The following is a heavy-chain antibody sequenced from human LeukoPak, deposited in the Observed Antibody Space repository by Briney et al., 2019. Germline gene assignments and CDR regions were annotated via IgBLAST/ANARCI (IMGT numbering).Heavy chain of an antibody. CDR3: ARGQWLRALDY. V-gene: IGHV4-34*01. Sequence: PSETLSLTCAVYGGSFSGYYWSWIRQPPGKGLEWIGEINHSGSTNYNPSLKSRVTISVDTSKNQFSLTLSSVTAADTAVYYCARGQWLRALDYWGQGTLVTVSS. D-gene: IGHD5-12*01. CDR1: GGSFSGYY. J-gene: IGHJ4*02. CDR2: INHSGST.